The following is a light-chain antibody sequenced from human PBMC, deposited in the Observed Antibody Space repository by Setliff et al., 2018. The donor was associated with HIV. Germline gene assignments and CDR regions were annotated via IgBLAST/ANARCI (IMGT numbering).Light chain of an antibody. Sequence: QSVLTQPASVSGSPGQSITISCTGTSSDVGGYNFVSWYQQHPGKAPKLMIYDVIKRPSGVSHRFSGSKSGNTASLTISGLQAEDEADYYCSSYTNTPLYVFGTGTKVTVL. CDR1: SSDVGGYNF. V-gene: IGLV2-14*03. CDR3: SSYTNTPLYV. J-gene: IGLJ1*01. CDR2: DVI.